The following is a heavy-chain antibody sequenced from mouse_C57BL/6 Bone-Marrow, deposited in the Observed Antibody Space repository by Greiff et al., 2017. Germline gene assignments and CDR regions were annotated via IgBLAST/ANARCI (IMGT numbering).Heavy chain of an antibody. V-gene: IGHV5-17*01. D-gene: IGHD1-1*01. CDR3: ARRYYGSSWGFAY. Sequence: EVQLVESGGGLVKPGGSLKLSCAASGFTFSDYGMHWVRQAPEKGLEWVAYISRGSSTIYYADTVKGRFTISRDNAKNTLFLQMTSLRSEDTAMYYCARRYYGSSWGFAYWGQGTLVTVSA. CDR1: GFTFSDYG. CDR2: ISRGSSTI. J-gene: IGHJ3*01.